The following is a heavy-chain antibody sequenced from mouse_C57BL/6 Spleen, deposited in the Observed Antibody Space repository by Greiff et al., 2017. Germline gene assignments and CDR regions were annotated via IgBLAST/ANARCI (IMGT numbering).Heavy chain of an antibody. V-gene: IGHV1-54*01. J-gene: IGHJ1*03. CDR3: AIYYDYEGWYFDV. CDR2: INPGSGGT. Sequence: VQLQQSGAELVRPGTSVKVSCKASGYAFTNYLIEWVKQRPGQGLEWIGVINPGSGGTNYNEKFKGKATLTADKSSSTAYMQLSSLTSEDSAVYFCAIYYDYEGWYFDVWGTGTTVTVSS. D-gene: IGHD2-4*01. CDR1: GYAFTNYL.